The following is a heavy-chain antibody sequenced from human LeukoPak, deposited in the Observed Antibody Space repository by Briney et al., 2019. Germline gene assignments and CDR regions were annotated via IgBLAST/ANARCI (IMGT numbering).Heavy chain of an antibody. CDR1: GYTFTSYD. Sequence: ASVKVSCKASGYTFTSYDINWVRQATGQGLEWVGWMNPNSGNTGYAQKFQGRVTMTRNTSISTAYMELSSLRSEDTAVYYCARGRHYDFRSGYTSLDYWGQGTLVTVSS. J-gene: IGHJ4*02. CDR3: ARGRHYDFRSGYTSLDY. CDR2: MNPNSGNT. D-gene: IGHD3-3*01. V-gene: IGHV1-8*01.